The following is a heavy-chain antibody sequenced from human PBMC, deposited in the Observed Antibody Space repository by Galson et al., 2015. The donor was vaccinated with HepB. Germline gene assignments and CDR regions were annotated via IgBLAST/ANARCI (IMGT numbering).Heavy chain of an antibody. D-gene: IGHD4-11*01. Sequence: SLRLSCAASGFTFSNAWMSWVRQAPGKGLEWVGRLKSNPDGGTTDNAAPVKGRFTISRDDSKNTLYLQMNSLKTAGTAVYYCTTGPILQVHTDYYYAMDVWGQGTTVTVSS. CDR1: GFTFSNAW. J-gene: IGHJ6*02. CDR3: TTGPILQVHTDYYYAMDV. V-gene: IGHV3-15*01. CDR2: LKSNPDGGTT.